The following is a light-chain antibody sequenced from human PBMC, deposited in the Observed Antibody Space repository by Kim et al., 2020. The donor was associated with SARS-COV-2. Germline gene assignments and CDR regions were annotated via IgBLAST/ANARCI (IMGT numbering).Light chain of an antibody. CDR3: QQYDNWPLT. CDR2: GAS. J-gene: IGKJ4*01. CDR1: QSVNIN. V-gene: IGKV3D-15*01. Sequence: DIVMTQSPATLSVSPGERADLSCRASQSVNINLAWYQQKPGQAPRLLIYGASGRATGIPARFSGSGSGTDFTLTVSSLQSEDVAVYYCQQYDNWPLTFGGGTKVDIK.